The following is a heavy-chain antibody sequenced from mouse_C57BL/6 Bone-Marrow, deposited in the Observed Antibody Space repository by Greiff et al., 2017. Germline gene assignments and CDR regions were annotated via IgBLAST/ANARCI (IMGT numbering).Heavy chain of an antibody. D-gene: IGHD6-1*01. CDR1: GYTFTSYW. J-gene: IGHJ1*03. CDR2: IHPNSGST. V-gene: IGHV1-64*01. Sequence: VQLQQPGAELVKPGASVKLSCKASGYTFTSYWMHWVKQRPGQGLEWIGMIHPNSGSTNYNEKFKSKATLTVDKSSRTAYMQLSSLTSEDSAVYYWAGWGITAVPTTKRYFDVWGTGTTVTVSS. CDR3: AGWGITAVPTTKRYFDV.